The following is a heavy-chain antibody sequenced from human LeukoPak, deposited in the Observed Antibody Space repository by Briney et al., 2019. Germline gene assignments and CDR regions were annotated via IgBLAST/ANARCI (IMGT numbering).Heavy chain of an antibody. J-gene: IGHJ5*02. CDR2: INPSGGST. D-gene: IGHD6-13*01. CDR1: GYTFTSYY. V-gene: IGHV1-46*01. Sequence: GASVKVSCKASGYTFTSYYMHWVRQAPGQGLEWMGIINPSGGSTSYAQKFQGRVTMTRNTSISTAYMELSSLRSEDTAVYYCARGQFRHSSSWYNWFDPWGQGTLVTVSS. CDR3: ARGQFRHSSSWYNWFDP.